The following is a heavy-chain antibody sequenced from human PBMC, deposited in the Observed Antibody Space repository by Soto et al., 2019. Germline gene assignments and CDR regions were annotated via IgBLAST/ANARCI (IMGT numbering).Heavy chain of an antibody. J-gene: IGHJ4*02. CDR1: GYTFTKYG. Sequence: QVQLVQSGAEVKNPGASVKVSCKTSGYTFTKYGVGWVRQAPGQGLEWMGWISGSSGNANYAEKVQGRITLTTDTSTSTAYIELRSLRSDDTAVYYCAREMAGLGGEYDYWGKGNMVTVSS. CDR3: AREMAGLGGEYDY. CDR2: ISGSSGNA. V-gene: IGHV1-18*01. D-gene: IGHD3-16*01.